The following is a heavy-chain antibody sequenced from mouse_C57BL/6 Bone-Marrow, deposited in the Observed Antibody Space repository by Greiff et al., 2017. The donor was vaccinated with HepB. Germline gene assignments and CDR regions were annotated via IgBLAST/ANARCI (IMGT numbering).Heavy chain of an antibody. CDR2: IYPGSGST. V-gene: IGHV1-55*01. Sequence: VQLQQSGAELVKPGASVKMSCKASGYTFTSYWITWVKQRPGQGLEWIGDIYPGSGSTNYNEKFKSKATLTVDTSSSTAYMQLSSLTSEDSAVYYCARGGCYDGYYVGYWYFDVWGTGTTVTVSS. D-gene: IGHD2-3*01. J-gene: IGHJ1*03. CDR3: ARGGCYDGYYVGYWYFDV. CDR1: GYTFTSYW.